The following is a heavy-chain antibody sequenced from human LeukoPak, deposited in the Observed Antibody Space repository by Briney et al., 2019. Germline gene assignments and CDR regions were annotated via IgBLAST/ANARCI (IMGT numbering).Heavy chain of an antibody. CDR2: INSDGSST. J-gene: IGHJ4*02. D-gene: IGHD6-13*01. V-gene: IGHV3-74*01. CDR1: GFTFSSYW. Sequence: GGSLRLSCAASGFTFSSYWMHWVRQAPGKGLMRVSRINSDGSSTSYADSVKGRFTISRDNAKNTLYLQMNSLRAEDTAVYYCSSTAGYSSSWYERSFNYWGQGTLVTVSS. CDR3: SSTAGYSSSWYERSFNY.